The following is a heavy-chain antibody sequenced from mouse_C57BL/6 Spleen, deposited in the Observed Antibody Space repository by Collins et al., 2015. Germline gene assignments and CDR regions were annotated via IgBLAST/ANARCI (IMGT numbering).Heavy chain of an antibody. CDR3: ARSRYYGSSYNWYFDV. V-gene: IGHV1-39*01. D-gene: IGHD1-1*01. J-gene: IGHJ1*03. Sequence: QKFKGKATLTVDQSSSTAYMQLNSLTSEDSAVYYCARSRYYGSSYNWYFDVWGTGTTVTVSS.